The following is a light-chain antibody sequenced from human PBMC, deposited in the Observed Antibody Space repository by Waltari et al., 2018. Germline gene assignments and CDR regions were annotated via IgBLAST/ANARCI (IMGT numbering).Light chain of an antibody. Sequence: IVMTQSPANLSVSPGERATLSCRASQSVTSNLARYQQKPGQAPRLLIYGASTRATGIPARFSGSGSGTEFTLTISSLQSEDFAVYYCQQYNNWYTFGQGTKLEIK. J-gene: IGKJ2*01. CDR2: GAS. CDR1: QSVTSN. CDR3: QQYNNWYT. V-gene: IGKV3-15*01.